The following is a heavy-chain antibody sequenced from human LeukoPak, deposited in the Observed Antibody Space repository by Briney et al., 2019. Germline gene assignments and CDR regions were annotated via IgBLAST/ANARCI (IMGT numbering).Heavy chain of an antibody. CDR1: GFTFGSYG. Sequence: SGGSLRLSCAASGFTFGSYGMHWVRQAPGKGLEWVAVISYDGSNKYYADSVKGRFTISRDNSKNTLYLQMNSLRAEDTAVYYCAKDKGNTHYFDYWGQGTLVTVSS. D-gene: IGHD2-2*02. CDR3: AKDKGNTHYFDY. J-gene: IGHJ4*02. CDR2: ISYDGSNK. V-gene: IGHV3-30*18.